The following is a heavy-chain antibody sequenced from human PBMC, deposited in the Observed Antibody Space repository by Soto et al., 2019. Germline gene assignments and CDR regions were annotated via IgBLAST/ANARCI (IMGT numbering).Heavy chain of an antibody. CDR2: IKEDGSER. Sequence: EELLVESGGGLVQPGGSLRVSCAASGFTVSGHWMSWVRQAPGKGLEWVAGIKEDGSERKYVDSAKGRFTISRDNAQKSLYLQMNSLRVEDTAVYYCARGGSNRFGLWGQGTLVTVSS. CDR1: GFTVSGHW. CDR3: ARGGSNRFGL. V-gene: IGHV3-7*04. J-gene: IGHJ4*02. D-gene: IGHD6-13*01.